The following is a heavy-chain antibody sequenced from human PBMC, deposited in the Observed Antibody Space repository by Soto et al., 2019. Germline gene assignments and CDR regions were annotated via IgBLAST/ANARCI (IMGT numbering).Heavy chain of an antibody. D-gene: IGHD5-12*01. J-gene: IGHJ4*02. CDR3: ARAPGYSGYDSLRFFDS. CDR1: GYTFTGYY. Sequence: ASVKVSCKASGYTFTGYYMHWVRQAPGQGLEWMGWINPNSGGTNYAHNFQGRVTMTSDTSISTAYMELSSLRSDDTAVYYCARAPGYSGYDSLRFFDSWGQGTLVTVSS. CDR2: INPNSGGT. V-gene: IGHV1-2*02.